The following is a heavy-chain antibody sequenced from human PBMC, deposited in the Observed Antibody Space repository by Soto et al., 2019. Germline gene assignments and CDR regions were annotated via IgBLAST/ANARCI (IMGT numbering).Heavy chain of an antibody. J-gene: IGHJ4*02. D-gene: IGHD2-2*01. CDR1: GGSISSGGYY. V-gene: IGHV4-31*03. CDR3: ASGGKTRREYQLLSSSYGYFDY. CDR2: IYYSGST. Sequence: PSETLSLTCTVSGGSISSGGYYWSWIRQHPGKGLEWIGYIYYSGSTYYNPSLKSRVTISVDTSKNQFSLKLSSVTAADTAVYYCASGGKTRREYQLLSSSYGYFDYWGQGTLVTVSS.